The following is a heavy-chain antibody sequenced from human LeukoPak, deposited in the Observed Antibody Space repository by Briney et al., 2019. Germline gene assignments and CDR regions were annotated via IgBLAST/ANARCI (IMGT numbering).Heavy chain of an antibody. CDR1: GGSFSGYY. D-gene: IGHD5-12*01. V-gene: IGHV4-59*01. CDR3: ARGGGGYSGYEIDY. J-gene: IGHJ4*02. CDR2: IYYSGST. Sequence: PSETLSLTCAVYGGSFSGYYWSWIRQPPGKGLEWIGYIYYSGSTNYNPSLKSRVTISVDTSKNQFSLKLSSVTAADTAVYYCARGGGGYSGYEIDYWGQGTLVTVSS.